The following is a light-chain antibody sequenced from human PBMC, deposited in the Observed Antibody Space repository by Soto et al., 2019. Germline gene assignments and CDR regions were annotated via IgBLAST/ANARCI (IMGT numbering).Light chain of an antibody. CDR2: GGS. CDR3: QQCSSGM. J-gene: IGKJ1*01. CDR1: QSVDSNY. V-gene: IGKV3-20*01. Sequence: IVLTQSPGTLSLSPGERATLSCRGSQSVDSNYLAWYQQKTGQAPRLLIYGGSRRATGIPDRFSGGGSGTDFTLTISSLEPEDYAVYYCQQCSSGMFGQGTKVEI.